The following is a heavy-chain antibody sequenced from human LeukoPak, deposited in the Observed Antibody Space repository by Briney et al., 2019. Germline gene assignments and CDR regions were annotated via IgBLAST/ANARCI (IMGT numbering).Heavy chain of an antibody. D-gene: IGHD4-23*01. CDR3: ARHLNSGGNSPLVY. Sequence: SETLSLTCTVSGGSISSSSYYWGWICQPPGKGLEWIGSIYYSGSTYYNPSLKSRVTMSVDTSKNQFSLKLNSVTAADTAVYFCARHLNSGGNSPLVYWGQGTLVTVSS. V-gene: IGHV4-39*01. J-gene: IGHJ4*02. CDR2: IYYSGST. CDR1: GGSISSSSYY.